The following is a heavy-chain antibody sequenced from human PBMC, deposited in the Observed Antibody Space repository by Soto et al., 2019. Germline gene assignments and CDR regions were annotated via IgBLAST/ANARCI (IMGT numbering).Heavy chain of an antibody. V-gene: IGHV3-23*01. CDR1: GFTFSSYA. CDR2: ISVSGGST. CDR3: AKEGGAVAGPSFQH. D-gene: IGHD6-19*01. J-gene: IGHJ1*01. Sequence: GGSLRLSCAASGFTFSSYAMSWVRQAPGKGLEWVSAISVSGGSTYYADSVKGRFTISRDNSKNTLYLQINSLRAEVTAVYYCAKEGGAVAGPSFQHWGQGTLVTVSS.